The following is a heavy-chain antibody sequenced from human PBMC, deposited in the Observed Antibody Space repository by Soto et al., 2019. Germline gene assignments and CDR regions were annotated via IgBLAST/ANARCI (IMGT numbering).Heavy chain of an antibody. D-gene: IGHD4-17*01. J-gene: IGHJ4*02. CDR2: IRSKANSYAT. Sequence: EVQLVESGGGLVQPGGSLKLSCAASGFTFSGSAMHWVRQASGKGLEWVGRIRSKANSYATAYAASVKGRFTISRDDSKNTAYLQMNSLKTEDTAVYYCTMTTVTTWGYWGQGTLVTVCS. CDR1: GFTFSGSA. CDR3: TMTTVTTWGY. V-gene: IGHV3-73*01.